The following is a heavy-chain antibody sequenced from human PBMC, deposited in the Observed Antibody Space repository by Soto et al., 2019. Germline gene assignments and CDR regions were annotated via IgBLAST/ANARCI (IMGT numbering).Heavy chain of an antibody. CDR2: IYYSGST. J-gene: IGHJ6*02. Sequence: TSETLSLTCTVSGGSISSGDYYWSWIRQPPGKGLEWIGYIYYSGSTYYNPSLKSRVTISVDTSKNQFSLKLSSVTAADTAVYYRASLYTTAVGHYYYYGMDVWGQGTTVTVSS. V-gene: IGHV4-30-4*01. CDR3: ASLYTTAVGHYYYYGMDV. CDR1: GGSISSGDYY. D-gene: IGHD4-17*01.